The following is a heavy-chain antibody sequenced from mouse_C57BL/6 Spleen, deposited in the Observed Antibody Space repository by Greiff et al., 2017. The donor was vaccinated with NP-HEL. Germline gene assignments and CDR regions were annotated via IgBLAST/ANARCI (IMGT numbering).Heavy chain of an antibody. J-gene: IGHJ4*01. V-gene: IGHV3-6*01. Sequence: DVQLQESGPGLVKPSQSLSLTCSVTGYSITSGYYWNWIRQFPGNKLEWMGYISYDGINNYNPSHKNRISITRDTSKNQLFLKLNSVTTDDKATYYCARGYDYDLYAMDYWGQGTSVTVSS. D-gene: IGHD2-4*01. CDR2: ISYDGIN. CDR3: ARGYDYDLYAMDY. CDR1: GYSITSGYY.